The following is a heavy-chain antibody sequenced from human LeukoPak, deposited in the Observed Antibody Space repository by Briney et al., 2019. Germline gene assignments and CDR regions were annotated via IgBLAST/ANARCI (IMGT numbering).Heavy chain of an antibody. Sequence: SETLSLTCTVSGGSISSSSYYWGWIRQPPGKGLEWIGSIYYSGSTYYNPSLKSRVTISVDTSKNQFSLKLSFVTAADTAVYYCARQAVAGSHLDYWGQGTLVTVSS. CDR3: ARQAVAGSHLDY. V-gene: IGHV4-39*01. CDR2: IYYSGST. D-gene: IGHD6-19*01. J-gene: IGHJ4*02. CDR1: GGSISSSSYY.